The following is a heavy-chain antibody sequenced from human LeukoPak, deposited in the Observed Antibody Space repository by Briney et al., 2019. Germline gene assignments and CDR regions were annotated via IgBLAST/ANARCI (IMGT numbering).Heavy chain of an antibody. V-gene: IGHV1-46*01. D-gene: IGHD6-19*01. CDR3: ARGSSTAVVVLDPYYFDS. J-gene: IGHJ4*02. CDR2: ISPSSGST. CDR1: GYDFTSYY. Sequence: ASVKVSCKASGYDFTSYYMHWLRQAPGQGLEWMAIISPSSGSTSFAQKFQGRLSMTRDTSTSTVYMELRSLRSEDTAVYYCARGSSTAVVVLDPYYFDSWGQGTLVTVSS.